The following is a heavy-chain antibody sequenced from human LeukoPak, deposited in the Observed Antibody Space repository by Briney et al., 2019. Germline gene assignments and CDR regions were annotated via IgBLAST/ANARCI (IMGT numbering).Heavy chain of an antibody. J-gene: IGHJ5*02. CDR2: SHYSGST. D-gene: IGHD3-10*01. Sequence: SETLSLTCTVSGDSISSGDYYWSWIREPPGKGLEWFGYSHYSGSTYYNSSLKSRVALSIDTSKNQFSLNLSSVTAADTAVYYCARYSSSGIYSGWFDPWGQGTLVTVSS. CDR1: GDSISSGDYY. V-gene: IGHV4-30-4*01. CDR3: ARYSSSGIYSGWFDP.